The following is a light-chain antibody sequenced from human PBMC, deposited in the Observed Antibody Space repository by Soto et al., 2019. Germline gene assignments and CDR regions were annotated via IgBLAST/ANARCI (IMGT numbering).Light chain of an antibody. CDR1: SSDIGAYNY. Sequence: QSVLTQPASESGSPGQSITISCTGTSSDIGAYNYVSWHQQHPGKAPKLMIYGVSNRPSGVSNRFSGSKSGNTASLTISGLQAEDDADYYCSSYTRSSTWVFGGGIKLTVL. J-gene: IGLJ3*02. CDR2: GVS. CDR3: SSYTRSSTWV. V-gene: IGLV2-14*01.